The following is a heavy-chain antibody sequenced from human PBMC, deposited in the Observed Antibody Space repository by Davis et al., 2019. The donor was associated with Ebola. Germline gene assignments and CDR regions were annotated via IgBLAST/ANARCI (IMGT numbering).Heavy chain of an antibody. Sequence: SVQDTCKASAGVFCNYGISWLRQAPGQGLEWMGGIIPIFGTSNPARKFQGRLTITVDESTSTAYMELSSLRSEETAVYYCARDAHGNIIAAGSISTNWFDPWGQGTLVTVSS. CDR2: IIPIFGTS. CDR1: AGVFCNYG. CDR3: ARDAHGNIIAAGSISTNWFDP. V-gene: IGHV1-69*13. J-gene: IGHJ5*02. D-gene: IGHD6-13*01.